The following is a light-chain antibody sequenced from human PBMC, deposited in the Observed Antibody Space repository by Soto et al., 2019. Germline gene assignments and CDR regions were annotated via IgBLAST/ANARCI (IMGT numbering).Light chain of an antibody. Sequence: EIVMTQSPGTLSLSPGERATISCRASQVIGSRHLAWYHQKSGQAPRLLIYGASSRATGIPDRFSGSGSGTDFPLTISRLEPEDFGVYYCQQFGSSIPHTFGQGTKLEIK. V-gene: IGKV3-20*01. CDR2: GAS. CDR1: QVIGSRH. J-gene: IGKJ2*01. CDR3: QQFGSSIPHT.